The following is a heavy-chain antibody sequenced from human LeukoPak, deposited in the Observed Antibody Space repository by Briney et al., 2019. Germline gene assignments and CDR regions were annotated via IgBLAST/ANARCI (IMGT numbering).Heavy chain of an antibody. CDR3: ARDPAYNYGMDV. V-gene: IGHV6-1*01. CDR1: GDSVSSHTSA. Sequence: SQTLSLTCAISGDSVSSHTSAWNWIRQSPSRGLEWLGRTYYRSKWYHDYALSVKSRISIFPDTSKNQFSLQLSSVTPEDTAVYYCARDPAYNYGMDVWGQGTTVTAAS. D-gene: IGHD2-2*01. J-gene: IGHJ6*02. CDR2: TYYRSKWYH.